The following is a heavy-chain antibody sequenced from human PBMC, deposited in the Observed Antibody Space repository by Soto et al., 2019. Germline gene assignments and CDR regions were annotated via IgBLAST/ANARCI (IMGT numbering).Heavy chain of an antibody. Sequence: QVQLVQSGAEVKKPGASVKVSCKASGYTFTNYGLTWVRQAPGQGPEWVGWISAYNGNTHYAQRLQGRVAMTTDTSTSTAYMELRSLSSDDTAVYYCARPQNDILTDSYTHYFDSWGQGTPVTVSS. CDR2: ISAYNGNT. D-gene: IGHD3-9*01. CDR3: ARPQNDILTDSYTHYFDS. CDR1: GYTFTNYG. V-gene: IGHV1-18*01. J-gene: IGHJ4*02.